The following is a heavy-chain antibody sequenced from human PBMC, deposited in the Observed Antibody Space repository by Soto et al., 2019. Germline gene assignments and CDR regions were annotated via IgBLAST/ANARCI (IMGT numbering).Heavy chain of an antibody. J-gene: IGHJ4*02. CDR2: ISAGKGNT. D-gene: IGHD3-3*01. CDR3: ARPRGCFSFDL. V-gene: IGHV1-3*01. Sequence: QVQLVQSGAEVKKPGASVKVSCKTAGYTFTKNVIHWVRQAPGQRLEWMGWISAGKGNTRYSQRFQDRITITRDTFANTAYMDLSGLTSEDTAVYYCARPRGCFSFDLWGQGTPVTVSS. CDR1: GYTFTKNV.